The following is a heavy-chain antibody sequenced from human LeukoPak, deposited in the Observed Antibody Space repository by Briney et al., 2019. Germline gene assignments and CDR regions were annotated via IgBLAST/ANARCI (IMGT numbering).Heavy chain of an antibody. V-gene: IGHV4-4*09. CDR1: GGSISSYY. CDR2: IYTSGST. CDR3: ARHANYDSSGYYYYYYMDV. Sequence: SETLSLTCTVSGGSISSYYWSWIRQPPGKGLEWIGYIYTSGSTNYNPSLKSRVTISVDTSKNQSSLKLSSVTAADTAVYYCARHANYDSSGYYYYYYMDVWGQRDHGHRLL. D-gene: IGHD3-22*01. J-gene: IGHJ6*03.